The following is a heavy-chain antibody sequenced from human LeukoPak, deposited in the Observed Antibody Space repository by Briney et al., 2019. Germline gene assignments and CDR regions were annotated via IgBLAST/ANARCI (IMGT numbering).Heavy chain of an antibody. J-gene: IGHJ3*02. Sequence: ASVKVSCKVSGYTLTELSMHWVRQAPGQGLEWMGWISAYNGNTNYAQKLQGRVTMTTDTSTSTAYMELRSLRSDDTAVYYCARDPRYGDPHDAFDIWGQGTMVTVSS. CDR2: ISAYNGNT. CDR3: ARDPRYGDPHDAFDI. V-gene: IGHV1-18*01. CDR1: GYTLTELS. D-gene: IGHD4-17*01.